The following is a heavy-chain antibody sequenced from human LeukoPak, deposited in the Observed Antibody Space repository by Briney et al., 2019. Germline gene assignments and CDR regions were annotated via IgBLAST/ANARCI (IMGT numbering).Heavy chain of an antibody. CDR3: ARGNYYGMDV. CDR2: INSDGTTT. V-gene: IGHV3-74*01. J-gene: IGHJ6*02. Sequence: GGSLRLSCAASGFTFSSYWMHWVRQAPGKGLLWVSRINSDGTTTYYADSVKGRFTISRDNAKNTLYLQVNSLRAEDTAVYYCARGNYYGMDVWGQGTTVAVSS. CDR1: GFTFSSYW.